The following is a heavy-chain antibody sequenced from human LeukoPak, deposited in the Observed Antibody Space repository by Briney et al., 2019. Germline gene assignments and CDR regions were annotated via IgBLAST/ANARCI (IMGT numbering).Heavy chain of an antibody. V-gene: IGHV1-18*01. CDR2: ISAYNGNT. J-gene: IGHJ4*02. D-gene: IGHD5-18*01. CDR3: ASAPTDLDTAMVYRFDY. Sequence: ASVKVSCKASGYTFTSYGISWVRQAPGQGLEWMAWISAYNGNTNYAQKLQGRVTMTTDTSTSTAYMELRSLRSDDTAVYYCASAPTDLDTAMVYRFDYWGQGTLVTVSS. CDR1: GYTFTSYG.